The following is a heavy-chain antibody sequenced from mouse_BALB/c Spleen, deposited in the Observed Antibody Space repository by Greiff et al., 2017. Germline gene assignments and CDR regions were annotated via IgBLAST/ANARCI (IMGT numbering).Heavy chain of an antibody. CDR3: ARGQETMTARGDY. V-gene: IGHV1S135*01. CDR2: IDPFNGGT. Sequence: VQLQQSGPELMKPGASVKISCKASGYSFTSYYMHWVKQSHGKSLEWIGYIDPFNGGTSYNQKFKGKATWTVDKSSSTAYMHLSSLTSEDSAVYDGARGQETMTARGDYWGQGTTLTVSA. J-gene: IGHJ2*01. CDR1: GYSFTSYY. D-gene: IGHD2-4*01.